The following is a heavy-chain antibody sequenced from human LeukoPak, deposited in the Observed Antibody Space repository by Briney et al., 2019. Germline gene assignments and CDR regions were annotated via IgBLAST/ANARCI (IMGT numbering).Heavy chain of an antibody. J-gene: IGHJ3*02. V-gene: IGHV1-2*02. CDR3: AREPPSILLWFGDEMFGHDAFDI. Sequence: ASVKVSCKASGYTFTGYYMHWVRQAPGQGLEWMGWINPNSGGTNYAQKFQGRVTMTRDTSISTAYMELSRLRSDDTAVYYCAREPPSILLWFGDEMFGHDAFDIWGQGTMATVSS. CDR2: INPNSGGT. D-gene: IGHD3-10*01. CDR1: GYTFTGYY.